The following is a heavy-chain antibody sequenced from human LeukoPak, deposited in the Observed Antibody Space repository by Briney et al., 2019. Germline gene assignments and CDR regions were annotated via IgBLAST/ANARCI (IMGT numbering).Heavy chain of an antibody. V-gene: IGHV3-11*04. CDR1: GFTFSDYY. CDR3: ATDGEGGNAPSFDY. D-gene: IGHD1-1*01. J-gene: IGHJ4*02. Sequence: GGSLRLSCAASGFTFSDYYMSWIRQAPGKGLEWVSYISNSGNTIYYADSVKGRFTISRDNAKNSLYLQMNSLRAEDTAVYYCATDGEGGNAPSFDYWGQGTLVTVSS. CDR2: ISNSGNTI.